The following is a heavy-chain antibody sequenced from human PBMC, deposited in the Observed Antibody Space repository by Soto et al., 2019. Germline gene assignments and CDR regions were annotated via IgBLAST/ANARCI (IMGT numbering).Heavy chain of an antibody. V-gene: IGHV5-10-1*01. CDR2: IDPSDSRT. CDR3: ARRAPYSSGWYGVDY. D-gene: IGHD6-19*01. CDR1: GYSFPHYW. Sequence: PGESLKISCXGAGYSFPHYWISWVRQMPGKGLEWMGRIDPSDSRTNYSPSFQGRVTITADKSTSTAYMELSSLRSEDTAVYYCARRAPYSSGWYGVDYWGQGTLVTVSS. J-gene: IGHJ4*02.